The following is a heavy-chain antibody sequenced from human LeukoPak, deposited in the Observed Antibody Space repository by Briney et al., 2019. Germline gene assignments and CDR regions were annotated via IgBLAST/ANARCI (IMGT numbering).Heavy chain of an antibody. D-gene: IGHD6-6*01. CDR2: SYTNGIT. Sequence: PSETLSLTCSVSGRSISSYYCGSIRQPAGKGLEWIGRSYTNGITNYHPSLKSHVTMSVDTSKNQFYLKLSSVTAADTAVYYCARVLGYSSSPDYYYSGMDVWGQGTTVSVPS. V-gene: IGHV4-4*07. CDR1: GRSISSYY. J-gene: IGHJ6*02. CDR3: ARVLGYSSSPDYYYSGMDV.